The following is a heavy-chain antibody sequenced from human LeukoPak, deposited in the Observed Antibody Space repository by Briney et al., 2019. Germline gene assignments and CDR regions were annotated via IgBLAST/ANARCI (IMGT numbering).Heavy chain of an antibody. CDR3: ARRVPGPYSSSWYYFDY. J-gene: IGHJ4*02. Sequence: ASVKLSCKASGYTFTSYGISWVRQAPGQGLEWMGWISAYNGNTNYAQKLQGRVTMTTDTSTSTAYMELRSLRSDDTAVYYCARRVPGPYSSSWYYFDYWGQGTLVTVSS. V-gene: IGHV1-18*01. D-gene: IGHD6-13*01. CDR1: GYTFTSYG. CDR2: ISAYNGNT.